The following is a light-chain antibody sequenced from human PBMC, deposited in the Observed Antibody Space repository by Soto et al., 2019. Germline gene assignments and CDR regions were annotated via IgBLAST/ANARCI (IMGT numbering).Light chain of an antibody. CDR1: QTIDTS. CDR3: QHRFSWPPT. Sequence: DIVLTQSPDTLSLSPGERATLSCRSSQTIDTSLAWYQQQPGQAPRLLIYDASYRATGIPARFSGSGSGTDFTLTISNLEPEDFAVYYCQHRFSWPPTFGPGTKVDIK. V-gene: IGKV3-11*01. J-gene: IGKJ3*01. CDR2: DAS.